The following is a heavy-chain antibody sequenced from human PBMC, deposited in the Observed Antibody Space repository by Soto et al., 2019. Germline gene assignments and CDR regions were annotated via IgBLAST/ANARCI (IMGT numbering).Heavy chain of an antibody. CDR3: AIVRGITIFGVVIATNGFDP. Sequence: QVQLQESGPGLVKPSQTLSLTCTVSGGSISSGDYYWSWIRQPPGKGLEWIGYIYYSGSTYYNPSIKSRVTISVDTSQNQFSLKLSSVTAADTAVYYCAIVRGITIFGVVIATNGFDPWGQGTLVTVSS. D-gene: IGHD3-3*01. CDR2: IYYSGST. J-gene: IGHJ5*02. CDR1: GGSISSGDYY. V-gene: IGHV4-30-4*01.